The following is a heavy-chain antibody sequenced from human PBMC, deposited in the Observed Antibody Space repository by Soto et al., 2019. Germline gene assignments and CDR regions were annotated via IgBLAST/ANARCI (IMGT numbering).Heavy chain of an antibody. CDR1: GFTFSSYG. D-gene: IGHD6-19*01. Sequence: QVQLVESGGGVVQPGRSLRLSCAASGFTFSSYGMHWVRQAPGKGLEWVAVIWYDGSNKYYADSVKGRFTISRDNSKNTLYLQMNSLRAEDTAVYYCARGLSTVAGDAFDIWGQGIMVTVSS. V-gene: IGHV3-33*01. CDR3: ARGLSTVAGDAFDI. CDR2: IWYDGSNK. J-gene: IGHJ3*02.